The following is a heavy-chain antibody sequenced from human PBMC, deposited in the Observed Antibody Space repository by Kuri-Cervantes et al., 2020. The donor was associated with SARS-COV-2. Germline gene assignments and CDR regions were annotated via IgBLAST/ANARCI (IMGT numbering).Heavy chain of an antibody. V-gene: IGHV3-13*01. J-gene: IGHJ4*02. CDR2: IGTAGDT. D-gene: IGHD2-21*02. Sequence: GGSLRLSCAASGFTFSSYDMHWVRQATGKGLEWVSAIGTAGDTYYPGSVKGRFTISRENAKNSLYLQMNSLRAEDTAVYYCSLTAIRFRSKTMFDYWGQGTLVTVSS. CDR3: SLTAIRFRSKTMFDY. CDR1: GFTFSSYD.